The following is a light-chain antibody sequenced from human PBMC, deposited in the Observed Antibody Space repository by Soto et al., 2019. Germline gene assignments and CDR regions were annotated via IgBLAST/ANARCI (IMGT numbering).Light chain of an antibody. CDR1: QSVSSS. V-gene: IGKV3-20*01. Sequence: EIVLTQSPGTLSLSPGERATLSCRASQSVSSSLAWNQQKPGQAPRLLIYGASSRATGIPDRFSGSGSGTDFTLTISRLEPEDFAVYYCQQYGSSPPLTFGGWTKVESK. CDR3: QQYGSSPPLT. CDR2: GAS. J-gene: IGKJ4*01.